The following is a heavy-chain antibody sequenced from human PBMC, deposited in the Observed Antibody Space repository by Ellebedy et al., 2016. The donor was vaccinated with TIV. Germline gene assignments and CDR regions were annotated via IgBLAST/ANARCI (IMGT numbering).Heavy chain of an antibody. CDR3: ARANLKDGYNEYYYDY. V-gene: IGHV3-11*01. J-gene: IGHJ4*02. CDR2: ISGSGSTI. Sequence: GESLKISCAASGFTSSDYYMSWIRQAPGKGLEWVSYISGSGSTIYYADSVRGRFTISRDNAKNSLYLQMNSLRAEATAVYYCARANLKDGYNEYYYDYWGQGTLVTVSS. CDR1: GFTSSDYY. D-gene: IGHD5-24*01.